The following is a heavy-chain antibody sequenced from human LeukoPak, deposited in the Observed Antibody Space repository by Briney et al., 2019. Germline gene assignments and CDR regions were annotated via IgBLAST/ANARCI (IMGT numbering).Heavy chain of an antibody. CDR1: GYTFTGYY. Sequence: ASVKVSCKASGYTFTGYYMHWVRQAPGQGLEWMGRINPNSGGTNYAQKFQGRVTMTRDTSISTAYMELSRLRAEDTALYYCARDMDGSGSYQSYYFDYWGQGTLVTVSS. CDR2: INPNSGGT. D-gene: IGHD3-10*01. J-gene: IGHJ4*02. V-gene: IGHV1-2*06. CDR3: ARDMDGSGSYQSYYFDY.